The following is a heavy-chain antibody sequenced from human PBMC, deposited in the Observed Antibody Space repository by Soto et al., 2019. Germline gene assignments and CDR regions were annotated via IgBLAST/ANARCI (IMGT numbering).Heavy chain of an antibody. D-gene: IGHD2-15*01. V-gene: IGHV3-23*01. CDR3: TNQVVVSATVSF. J-gene: IGHJ4*01. Sequence: GGSLRLSCAASGFTFGSYPMSWVCQAPGKGLEWVSAISREGGNTYYADSVKGRFTISRDNSQNTLCLQMNSLRAEDTAVYYCTNQVVVSATVSFWGLGTLVTVSS. CDR2: ISREGGNT. CDR1: GFTFGSYP.